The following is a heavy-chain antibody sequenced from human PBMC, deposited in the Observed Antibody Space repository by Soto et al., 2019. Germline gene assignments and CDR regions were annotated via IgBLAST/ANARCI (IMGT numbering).Heavy chain of an antibody. CDR2: INPSGGST. CDR3: ARDTYDFWSGYYSYYYYGMDV. CDR1: GYTFTSYY. J-gene: IGHJ6*02. Sequence: WASVKVSCKASGYTFTSYYMHWVRQAPGQGLEWMGIINPSGGSTSYAQKFQGRVTMTRDTSTSTVYMELSSLRSEDTAVYYCARDTYDFWSGYYSYYYYGMDVWGQGTTVTVSS. V-gene: IGHV1-46*01. D-gene: IGHD3-3*01.